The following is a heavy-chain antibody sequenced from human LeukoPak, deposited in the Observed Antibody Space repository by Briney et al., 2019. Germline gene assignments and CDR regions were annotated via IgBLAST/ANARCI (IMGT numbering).Heavy chain of an antibody. CDR1: GDTFTSYG. CDR3: ARDEITMIVVPGDY. CDR2: ISAYNGNT. D-gene: IGHD3-22*01. V-gene: IGHV1-18*01. Sequence: ASVKVSCKASGDTFTSYGISWVRKAPGPGLEWMGWISAYNGNTNYAQKLQRRVTMTTDTSTSTAYMELRSLRSADTAVYYCARDEITMIVVPGDYWGQGTLVTVSS. J-gene: IGHJ4*02.